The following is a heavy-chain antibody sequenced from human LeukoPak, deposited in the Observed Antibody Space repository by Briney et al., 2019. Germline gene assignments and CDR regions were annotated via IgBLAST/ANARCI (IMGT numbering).Heavy chain of an antibody. V-gene: IGHV4-34*01. CDR2: INHSGST. J-gene: IGHJ6*03. Sequence: GSLRLSCAASGFTFRNFGMHWVRQAPGKGLEWIGEINHSGSTNYNPSLKSRVTISVDTSKNQFSLKLSSVTAADTAVYYCARGLYYYDSSGYYPSIPYYYYYYMDVWGKGTTVTVSS. D-gene: IGHD3-22*01. CDR1: GFTFRNFG. CDR3: ARGLYYYDSSGYYPSIPYYYYYYMDV.